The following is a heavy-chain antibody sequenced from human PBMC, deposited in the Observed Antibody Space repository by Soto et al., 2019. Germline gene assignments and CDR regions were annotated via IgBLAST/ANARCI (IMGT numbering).Heavy chain of an antibody. V-gene: IGHV4-34*01. CDR2: INHSGST. CDR1: GGSFSGYY. J-gene: IGHJ5*02. Sequence: QVQLQQRGAGLLKPSETLSLTCAVYGGSFSGYYWSWIRQPPGKGLEWIGEINHSGSTNYNPSLKRRVTTAVDTSKNQSSLKLSSVTAADTAVYYCARTPGDSIRLRRRPGWFDPWGQGTLVTVSS. D-gene: IGHD4-17*01. CDR3: ARTPGDSIRLRRRPGWFDP.